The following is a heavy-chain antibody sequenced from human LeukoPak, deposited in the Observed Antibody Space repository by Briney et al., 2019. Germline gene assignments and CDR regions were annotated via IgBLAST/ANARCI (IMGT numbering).Heavy chain of an antibody. Sequence: PSETLSLTCTVSGGSIRSSYYYWGWIRQPPGKGLEWIGSIYDSGSTYYNPSLKSRVTISVDTSKNQFSLKLSSVTAADTAVYYCARVRIAVAGMQGYYYGMDVWGQGTTVTVSS. CDR3: ARVRIAVAGMQGYYYGMDV. V-gene: IGHV4-39*07. CDR1: GGSIRSSYYY. CDR2: IYDSGST. J-gene: IGHJ6*02. D-gene: IGHD6-19*01.